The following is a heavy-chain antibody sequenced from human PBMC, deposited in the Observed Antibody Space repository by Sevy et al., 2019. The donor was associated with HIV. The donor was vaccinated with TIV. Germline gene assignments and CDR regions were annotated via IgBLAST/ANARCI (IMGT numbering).Heavy chain of an antibody. CDR3: GRQRLRTGYEFDY. D-gene: IGHD5-18*01. CDR2: IYPGDSDT. V-gene: IGHV5-51*01. CDR1: GYSFTSYW. J-gene: IGHJ4*02. Sequence: GESLKISCKGSGYSFTSYWIGWVRQMPGKGLEWMGIIYPGDSDTRYSPSFQGQVTISADKSISTAYLQWSSLKASDTDLYYWGRQRLRTGYEFDYWGLGTLVTVSS.